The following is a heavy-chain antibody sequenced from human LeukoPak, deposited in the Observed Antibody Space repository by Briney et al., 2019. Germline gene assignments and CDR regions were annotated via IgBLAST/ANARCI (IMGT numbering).Heavy chain of an antibody. V-gene: IGHV4-39*02. Sequence: SETLSLTCTVSAGSIRSSSYYWGWIRLPPGKGLEWIGTIYYSGITYYNPSLKSRVTISVDASKNHFSLNLNSVTAADTAVYYCASQKNIYYFGSRTSYTSLPGFSDYWGQGTLVTVSS. J-gene: IGHJ4*02. CDR3: ASQKNIYYFGSRTSYTSLPGFSDY. CDR1: AGSIRSSSYY. D-gene: IGHD3-10*01. CDR2: IYYSGIT.